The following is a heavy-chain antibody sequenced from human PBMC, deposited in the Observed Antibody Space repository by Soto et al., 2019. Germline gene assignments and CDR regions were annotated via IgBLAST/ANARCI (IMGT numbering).Heavy chain of an antibody. CDR2: IIPIFGTA. CDR3: ARGDYVWGSYRCDY. D-gene: IGHD3-16*02. Sequence: GASVKVSCKASGGTFSSYAISWVRQAPGQGLEWMGGIIPIFGTANYAQKFQGRVTITADESTSAAYMELSSLRSEDTAVYYCARGDYVWGSYRCDYWGQGTLVTVSS. V-gene: IGHV1-69*13. CDR1: GGTFSSYA. J-gene: IGHJ4*02.